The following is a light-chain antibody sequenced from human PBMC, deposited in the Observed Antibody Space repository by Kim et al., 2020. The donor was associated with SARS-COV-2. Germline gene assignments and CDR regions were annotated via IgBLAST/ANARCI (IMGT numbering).Light chain of an antibody. CDR3: QQYGGSPWT. J-gene: IGKJ1*01. CDR1: QTISGNY. CDR2: GAS. V-gene: IGKV3-20*01. Sequence: EIVLTQSPGTLSLSPGERATLSCTASQTISGNYLAWYQQTPGQAPRVLIHGASSRATGIPDRFSCSGSGTDFTLTISRLEPEDFAVYYCQQYGGSPWTFGHGTKVDIK.